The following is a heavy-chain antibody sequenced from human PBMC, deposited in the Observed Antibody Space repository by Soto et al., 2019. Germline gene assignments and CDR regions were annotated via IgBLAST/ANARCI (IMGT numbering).Heavy chain of an antibody. D-gene: IGHD3-3*01. CDR3: ARLPRDCNKTSCYYADH. CDR2: MYPGDSDT. Sequence: GESLKISCRGSGYDFNTNWFGWVRQLPGRGLEWVGIMYPGDSDTRYNPSLQGHVTLSVDVTVSTAFLQWRSLETSDTGMYFCARLPRDCNKTSCYYADHWGQGTQVTVSA. J-gene: IGHJ4*02. CDR1: GYDFNTNW. V-gene: IGHV5-51*01.